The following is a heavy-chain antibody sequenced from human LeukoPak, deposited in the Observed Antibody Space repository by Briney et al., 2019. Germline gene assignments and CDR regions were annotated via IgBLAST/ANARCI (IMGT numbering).Heavy chain of an antibody. CDR3: ARSRGIVVVPASNWFDP. CDR1: GYTFTSYG. V-gene: IGHV1-18*01. Sequence: ASVKVSCKASGYTFTSYGISWVRQAPGQGLEWMGWISAYNGNTNYAQKLQGRVTMTTDTSTSTAYMELRGLRSDDTAVYYCARSRGIVVVPASNWFDPWGQGTLVTVSS. D-gene: IGHD2-2*01. CDR2: ISAYNGNT. J-gene: IGHJ5*02.